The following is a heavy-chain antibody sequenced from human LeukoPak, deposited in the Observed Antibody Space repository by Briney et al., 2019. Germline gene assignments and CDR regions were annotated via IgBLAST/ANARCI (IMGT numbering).Heavy chain of an antibody. V-gene: IGHV4-30-4*01. CDR1: GGSISSGDYY. CDR3: ARGEYASPVGAFDI. D-gene: IGHD3-10*01. J-gene: IGHJ3*02. Sequence: SQTPSLTCTVSGGSISSGDYYWSWIRQPPGKGLEWIGYIYYSGSTYYNPSLKSRVTISVDTSKNQFSLKLSSVTAADTAVYYCARGEYASPVGAFDIWGQGTMVTVSS. CDR2: IYYSGST.